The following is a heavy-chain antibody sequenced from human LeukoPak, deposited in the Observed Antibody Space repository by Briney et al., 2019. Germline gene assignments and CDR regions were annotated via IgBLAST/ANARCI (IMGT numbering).Heavy chain of an antibody. CDR3: ANGGGYCGGDCYFDY. D-gene: IGHD2-21*02. J-gene: IGHJ4*02. CDR2: IWYDGSNK. Sequence: GRSLRLSCAASGFTFSSYGMHWVRQAPGKGLEWVAVIWYDGSNKYYADSVKGRFTISRDNSKNTLYLQMNSLRAEDTAVCYCANGGGYCGGDCYFDYWGQGTLVTVSS. V-gene: IGHV3-33*06. CDR1: GFTFSSYG.